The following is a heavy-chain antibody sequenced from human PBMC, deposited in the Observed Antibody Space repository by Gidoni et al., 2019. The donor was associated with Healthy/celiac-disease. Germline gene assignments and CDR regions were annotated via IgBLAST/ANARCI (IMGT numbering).Heavy chain of an antibody. V-gene: IGHV1-2*02. Sequence: QVQLVQSGAEVKKPGASVKVSCKASGYTFTGYYMHWVRQAPGQGLEWMGWINPNSGGTNYAQKFQGRVTMTRDTSISTAYMELSRLRSDDTAVYYCATSLDVDTAMDLDAFDIWGQGTMVTVSS. CDR3: ATSLDVDTAMDLDAFDI. CDR2: INPNSGGT. D-gene: IGHD5-18*01. CDR1: GYTFTGYY. J-gene: IGHJ3*02.